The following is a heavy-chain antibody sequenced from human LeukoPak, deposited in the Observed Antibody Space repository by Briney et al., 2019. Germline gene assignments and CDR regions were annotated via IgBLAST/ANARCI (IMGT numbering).Heavy chain of an antibody. D-gene: IGHD6-19*01. V-gene: IGHV1-18*01. J-gene: IGHJ6*02. CDR1: GYTFTSYG. CDR2: ISTYNGNT. CDR3: ARERAVAGTSDYYYYGMDV. Sequence: ASVKVSCKASGYTFTSYGINWVRQAPGQGLEWMGWISTYNGNTNYAQKLQGRVTMTRDTSTSTVYMELSSLRSEDTAVYYCARERAVAGTSDYYYYGMDVWGQGTTVTVSS.